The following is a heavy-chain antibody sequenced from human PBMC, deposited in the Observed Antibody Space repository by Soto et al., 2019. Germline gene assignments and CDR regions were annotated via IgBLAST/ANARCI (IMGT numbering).Heavy chain of an antibody. Sequence: QVQLQESGPGLVKPSQTLSLTCTVSGGSISSDGYYWNWIRQHPEKGLEWIGYIYYSGNTYYNPSPKIRVTISVDTSKNQLSLMLSSVTAADTAVYYCAREPPRCGFGRRWFDPWGQGTLVTVSS. D-gene: IGHD3-10*01. CDR1: GGSISSDGYY. CDR2: IYYSGNT. CDR3: AREPPRCGFGRRWFDP. V-gene: IGHV4-31*03. J-gene: IGHJ5*02.